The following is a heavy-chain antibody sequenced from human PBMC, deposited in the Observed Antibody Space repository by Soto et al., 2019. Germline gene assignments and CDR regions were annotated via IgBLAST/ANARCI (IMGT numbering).Heavy chain of an antibody. CDR2: INAGNGNT. D-gene: IGHD3-3*01. J-gene: IGHJ6*03. CDR1: GYTFTSYA. Sequence: ASVKVSCKASGYTFTSYAMHWVRQAPGQRLEWMGWINAGNGNTKYSQKFQGRVTITRDTSASTAYMELSSQRSEDTSVYYCARNYDFWSGWYMDVWGKETTVTVSS. V-gene: IGHV1-3*01. CDR3: ARNYDFWSGWYMDV.